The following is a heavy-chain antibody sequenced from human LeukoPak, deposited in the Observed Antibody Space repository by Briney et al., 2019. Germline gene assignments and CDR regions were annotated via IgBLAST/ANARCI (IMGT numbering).Heavy chain of an antibody. CDR2: IYYSGST. D-gene: IGHD6-19*01. CDR3: ARVSYSSGWYDDYFDY. Sequence: TPSETLSLTCTVSGASISSSSYYWGWIRQPPGKGLEWIGSIYYSGSTNYNPSLKSRVTISVDTSKNQFSLKLSSVTAADTAVYYCARVSYSSGWYDDYFDYWGQGTLVTVSS. CDR1: GASISSSSYY. J-gene: IGHJ4*02. V-gene: IGHV4-39*07.